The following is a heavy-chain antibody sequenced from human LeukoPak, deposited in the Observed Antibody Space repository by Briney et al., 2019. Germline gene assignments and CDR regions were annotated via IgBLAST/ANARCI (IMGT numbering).Heavy chain of an antibody. CDR2: IFYSGST. CDR3: ARRGTIDSGRPWN. V-gene: IGHV4-39*01. J-gene: IGHJ4*02. CDR1: GDSISSGSYY. D-gene: IGHD1-26*01. Sequence: PSETLSLTCTVSGDSISSGSYYWGWIRQPPGKGLEWIGSIFYSGSTFCNPSLKSRVTISVDTSKNQFSLWLTSMTAADTAVYYCARRGTIDSGRPWNWGQGTLVTVSS.